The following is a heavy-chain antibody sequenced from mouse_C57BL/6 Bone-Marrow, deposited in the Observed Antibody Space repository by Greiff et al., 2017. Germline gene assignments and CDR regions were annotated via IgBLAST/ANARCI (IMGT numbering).Heavy chain of an antibody. Sequence: EVHLVESGGDLVKPGGSLKLSCAASGFTFSSYGMSWVRQTPDKRLEWVATISSGGSYTYYPDRVTGRFTISRDNAKNTLYLQMSSLKSEDTAMYYCARHGDYYGSSYWYFDVWGTGTTVTVSS. CDR1: GFTFSSYG. J-gene: IGHJ1*03. CDR2: ISSGGSYT. D-gene: IGHD1-1*01. CDR3: ARHGDYYGSSYWYFDV. V-gene: IGHV5-6*01.